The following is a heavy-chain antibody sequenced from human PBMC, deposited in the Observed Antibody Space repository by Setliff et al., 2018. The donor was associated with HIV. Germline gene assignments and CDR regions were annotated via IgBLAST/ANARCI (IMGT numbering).Heavy chain of an antibody. Sequence: GASVKVSCKASGYTFTGYYMHWVRQAPGQGLEWMGWINPNSGGTNYAQKFQGRVTMTRDTSISTAYMELSRLRSDDTAVYYCARDQGYYDSSGYCYVGDAFDIWGQGTMVTVSS. J-gene: IGHJ3*02. D-gene: IGHD3-22*01. CDR3: ARDQGYYDSSGYCYVGDAFDI. CDR1: GYTFTGYY. V-gene: IGHV1-2*02. CDR2: INPNSGGT.